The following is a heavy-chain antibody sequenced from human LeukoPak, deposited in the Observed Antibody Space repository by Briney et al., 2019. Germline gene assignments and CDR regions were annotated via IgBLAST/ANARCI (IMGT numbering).Heavy chain of an antibody. J-gene: IGHJ4*02. CDR3: ARQLDYYDKSDY. CDR2: IVPSDSYS. Sequence: GESLKIACKGSRYSFTNYGISWVRQMPGKGLEWMGRIVPSDSYSNYGPSFQGHVAISADKSISTAYLQWRSLNASDTAMYYCARQLDYYDKSDYWGQGTLVTVAS. V-gene: IGHV5-10-1*01. D-gene: IGHD3-22*01. CDR1: RYSFTNYG.